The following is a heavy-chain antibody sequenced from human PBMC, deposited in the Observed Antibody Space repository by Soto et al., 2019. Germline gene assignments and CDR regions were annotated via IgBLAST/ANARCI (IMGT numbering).Heavy chain of an antibody. Sequence: QVQLVQSGAEVKKPGSSVKVSCKASGGTFSSYAISWVRQAPGQGLEWMGGIIPIFGTANYAQKFQGRVTITADESTSPAYMELSRLRGEDTAVYYSASVRIPMVRGVILPDACDIWGHGRMVTVSS. CDR3: ASVRIPMVRGVILPDACDI. CDR1: GGTFSSYA. CDR2: IIPIFGTA. V-gene: IGHV1-69*01. D-gene: IGHD3-10*01. J-gene: IGHJ3*02.